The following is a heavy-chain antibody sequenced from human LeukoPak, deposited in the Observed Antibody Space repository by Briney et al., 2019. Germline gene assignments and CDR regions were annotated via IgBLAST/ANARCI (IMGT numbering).Heavy chain of an antibody. CDR3: ARKYSSSWYGALYFDY. CDR2: ISSSASTI. J-gene: IGHJ4*02. Sequence: GGSLRLSCAASGFTFSDYYMSWIRQAPGKGLEWVSYISSSASTIYYADSVKGRFTISRDNAKNSLYLQMNSLRAEDTAVYYCARKYSSSWYGALYFDYWGQGTLVTVSS. D-gene: IGHD6-13*01. CDR1: GFTFSDYY. V-gene: IGHV3-11*04.